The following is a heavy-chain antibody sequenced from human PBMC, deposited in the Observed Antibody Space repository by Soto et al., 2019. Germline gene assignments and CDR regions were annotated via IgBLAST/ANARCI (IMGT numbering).Heavy chain of an antibody. CDR2: ISAYNGNT. Sequence: QVQLVQSGAEVKKPGASVKVSCKASGYTFTSYGISWVRQAPGQGLEWMGWISAYNGNTNYAQKLQGRVTMTTDTSTSTAYKELRSLRSDDTAVYYCARGLLMVYAMPSAHFDYWGQGTLVTVSS. D-gene: IGHD2-8*01. CDR1: GYTFTSYG. V-gene: IGHV1-18*01. CDR3: ARGLLMVYAMPSAHFDY. J-gene: IGHJ4*02.